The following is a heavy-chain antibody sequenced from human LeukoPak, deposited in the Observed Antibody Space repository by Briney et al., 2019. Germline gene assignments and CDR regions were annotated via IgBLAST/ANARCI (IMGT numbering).Heavy chain of an antibody. Sequence: GASVKVSCKASGYTFTSYGISGGRQAPGQGGEGRGWISAYNGNTNYAQKLQGRVTMTTDTSTSPAYMKLRSLRSDDTAVYYCARNYYDSSVLDYWGQGTLVTVSS. V-gene: IGHV1-18*01. D-gene: IGHD3-22*01. J-gene: IGHJ4*02. CDR1: GYTFTSYG. CDR2: ISAYNGNT. CDR3: ARNYYDSSVLDY.